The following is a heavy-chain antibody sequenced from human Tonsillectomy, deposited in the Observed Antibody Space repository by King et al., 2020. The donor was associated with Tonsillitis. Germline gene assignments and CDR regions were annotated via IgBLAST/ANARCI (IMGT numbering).Heavy chain of an antibody. V-gene: IGHV3-30*02. CDR2: IRYDGSDK. Sequence: VQLVESGGLVVQPGGSLRLSCEASGFTFSTYGIHWLRQAPGEGLEWVKFIRYDGSDKYYVDSVKGRFTISKDNSKNTVYLKMNSLRVEDTALYYCGKARLVERATCIDLGGGGTLVTVS. J-gene: IGHJ4*02. CDR1: GFTFSTYG. CDR3: GKARLVERATCIDL. D-gene: IGHD5-24*01.